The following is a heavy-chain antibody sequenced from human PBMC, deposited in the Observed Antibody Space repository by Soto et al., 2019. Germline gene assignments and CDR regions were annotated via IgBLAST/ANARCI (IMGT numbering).Heavy chain of an antibody. V-gene: IGHV4-39*01. Sequence: TSETLSLTCTVSGGSISRSSYFWGWIRQPPRKGLEWIGCIYYSGSTHYSPSLKSRVTITVDTSKNQFSLNLASVSAEDTAVYYCARTSLTIFGPSNDYYGMGVWGQGTTVTVSS. CDR3: ARTSLTIFGPSNDYYGMGV. CDR1: GGSISRSSYF. D-gene: IGHD3-3*01. CDR2: IYYSGST. J-gene: IGHJ6*02.